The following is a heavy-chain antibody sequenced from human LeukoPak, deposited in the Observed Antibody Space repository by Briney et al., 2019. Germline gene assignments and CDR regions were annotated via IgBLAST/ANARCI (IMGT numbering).Heavy chain of an antibody. CDR3: AKDGSKYSSGLNYFDY. Sequence: GGSLRLSCAASGFTFSSYGMHWVRQAPGKGLEWVAVISYDGSNKYYADSVKGRFTISRDNSKNTLYLQMNSLRAEDTAVYYCAKDGSKYSSGLNYFDYWGQGTLVTVSS. J-gene: IGHJ4*02. V-gene: IGHV3-30*18. CDR2: ISYDGSNK. D-gene: IGHD6-19*01. CDR1: GFTFSSYG.